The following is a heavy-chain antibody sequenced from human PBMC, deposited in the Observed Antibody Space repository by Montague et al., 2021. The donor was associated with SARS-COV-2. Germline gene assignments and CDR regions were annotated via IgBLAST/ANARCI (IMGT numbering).Heavy chain of an antibody. V-gene: IGHV4-39*01. CDR1: GDSTSCPNCY. CDR3: ARHRNYGDHSLDNWFHP. CDR2: IYNSGTT. D-gene: IGHD4-17*01. J-gene: IGHJ5*02. Sequence: SETLSLTCTVSGDSTSCPNCYWGWIRQPLGKGLDWIGTIYNSGTTYYXPSLKSRLTISIDTSKNQFSLKLSSVTAADTAVYYCARHRNYGDHSLDNWFHPWGQGTLITVSS.